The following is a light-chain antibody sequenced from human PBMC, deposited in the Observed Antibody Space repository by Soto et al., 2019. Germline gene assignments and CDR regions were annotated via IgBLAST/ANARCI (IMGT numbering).Light chain of an antibody. CDR1: QSVSSNY. CDR2: GAS. J-gene: IGKJ4*02. V-gene: IGKV3-20*01. CDR3: QQYGSSGT. Sequence: EIVMSQSPGTLSLSPGERATLPCRASQSVSSNYLAWYQQKPGQAPRLLIYGASSRATGIPDRFSGSGSGTDLTLTISRLEPEDFAVYYCQQYGSSGTFGEGTKVDIK.